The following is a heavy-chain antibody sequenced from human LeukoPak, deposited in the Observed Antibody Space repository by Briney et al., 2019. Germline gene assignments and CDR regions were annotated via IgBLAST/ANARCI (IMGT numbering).Heavy chain of an antibody. CDR2: ISSNGGST. Sequence: GGSLRLSCAASGFTFSSYWMHWVRQAPGKGLEYVSAISSNGGSTYYANSVKGRFTISRDNSKNTLYLQMGSLRAEDMAVYYCARGSRRWLQFSYWGQGTLVTVSS. J-gene: IGHJ4*02. V-gene: IGHV3-64*01. CDR1: GFTFSSYW. CDR3: ARGSRRWLQFSY. D-gene: IGHD5-24*01.